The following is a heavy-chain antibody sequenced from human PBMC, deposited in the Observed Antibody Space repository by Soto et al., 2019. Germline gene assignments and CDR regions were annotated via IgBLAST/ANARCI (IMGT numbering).Heavy chain of an antibody. CDR3: AREDIVVVPAARGRFDP. D-gene: IGHD2-2*01. V-gene: IGHV4-31*03. J-gene: IGHJ5*02. Sequence: PSETLSLTCTVSGGSISSGGYYWSWIRQHPGKGLEWIGYIYYSGSTYYNPSLKSRVTISVDTSKNQFSLKLSSVTAADTAVYYCAREDIVVVPAARGRFDPWGQGTLVTVSS. CDR1: GGSISSGGYY. CDR2: IYYSGST.